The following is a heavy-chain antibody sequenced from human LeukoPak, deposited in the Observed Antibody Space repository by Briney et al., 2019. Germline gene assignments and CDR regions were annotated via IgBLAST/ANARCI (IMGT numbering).Heavy chain of an antibody. V-gene: IGHV4-34*01. CDR3: ARSPPGWYYDNSGQYYFDT. D-gene: IGHD3-22*01. CDR1: GGSFSCYY. J-gene: IGHJ4*02. Sequence: SETLSLTCAVYGGSFSCYYWSWIRQPPGKGREWIGEINHSGTTHYNPSLKSRVTISADTSKNQFSLKLSPVTAADTAVYYCARSPPGWYYDNSGQYYFDTWGQGALVTVSS. CDR2: INHSGTT.